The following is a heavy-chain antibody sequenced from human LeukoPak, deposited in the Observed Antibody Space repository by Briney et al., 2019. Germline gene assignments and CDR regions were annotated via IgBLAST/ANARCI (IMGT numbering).Heavy chain of an antibody. CDR2: ISGSGGAT. CDR3: ARRSTSGSYWGDFDY. J-gene: IGHJ4*02. CDR1: GFTFSNYV. D-gene: IGHD1-26*01. Sequence: GGSLRLSCAVSGFTFSNYVMNWVRQAPGRGLEWVSTISGSGGATHYADSVKGRFTISRDNSKNTLYLQMNSLRVEDTAVYYCARRSTSGSYWGDFDYWGQGTLVTVSS. V-gene: IGHV3-23*01.